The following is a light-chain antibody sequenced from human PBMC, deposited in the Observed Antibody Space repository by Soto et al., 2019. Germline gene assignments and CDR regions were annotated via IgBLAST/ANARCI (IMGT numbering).Light chain of an antibody. Sequence: DIQMTQSPSSLSASVGDRVTITCRASQGISNYLAWDQQKPGKVPKLLIYAASTLQSGVPSRSSGSGSGTDFTLTISSLQPEDVATYYCQKYNSAPRTFGQGTKVEIK. CDR1: QGISNY. V-gene: IGKV1-27*01. J-gene: IGKJ1*01. CDR2: AAS. CDR3: QKYNSAPRT.